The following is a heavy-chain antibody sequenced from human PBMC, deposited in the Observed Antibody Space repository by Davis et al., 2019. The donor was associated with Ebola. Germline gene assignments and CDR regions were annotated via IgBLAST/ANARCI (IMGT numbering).Heavy chain of an antibody. D-gene: IGHD2-21*02. CDR2: MNPNSGNT. CDR3: ALYYGGDCRNDY. J-gene: IGHJ4*02. Sequence: AASVKVSCKASGGTLSSYTISWVRQATGQGLEWMGWMNPNSGNTGYAQKFQGRVTMTRNTSISTAYMELSSLRSEDTAVYYCALYYGGDCRNDYWGQGTLVTVSS. CDR1: GGTLSSYT. V-gene: IGHV1-8*02.